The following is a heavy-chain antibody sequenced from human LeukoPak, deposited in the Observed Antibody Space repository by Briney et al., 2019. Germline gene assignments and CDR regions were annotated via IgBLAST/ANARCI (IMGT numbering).Heavy chain of an antibody. CDR1: GFTFSGSA. D-gene: IGHD3-10*01. V-gene: IGHV3-73*01. J-gene: IGHJ5*02. CDR3: TRPFMVRGVDNWFDP. CDR2: IRSKANSYAT. Sequence: GGSLKLSCAASGFTFSGSAMRWVRQASGKGLEWVGRIRSKANSYATAYAASVKGRFTISRDDSKNTAYLQMNSLKTEDTAVYYCTRPFMVRGVDNWFDPWGQGTLVTVSS.